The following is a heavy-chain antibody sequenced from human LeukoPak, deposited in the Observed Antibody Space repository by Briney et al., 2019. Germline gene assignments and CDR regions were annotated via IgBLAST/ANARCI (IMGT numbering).Heavy chain of an antibody. J-gene: IGHJ4*02. D-gene: IGHD3-22*01. CDR1: GGSFSGYY. V-gene: IGHV4-34*01. Sequence: SETLSLTCAVYGGSFSGYYWSWIRQPPGKGLEWIGEINRSGSTNYNPSLKSRVTISVDTSKNQFSLKLSSVTAADTAVYYCARDLITMTPYWGQGTLVTVSS. CDR3: ARDLITMTPY. CDR2: INRSGST.